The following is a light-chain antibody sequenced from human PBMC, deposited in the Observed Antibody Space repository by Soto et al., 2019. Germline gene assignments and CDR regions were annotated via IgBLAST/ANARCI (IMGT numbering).Light chain of an antibody. CDR1: SSDVGGYNY. V-gene: IGLV2-11*01. CDR2: DVS. Sequence: QSALTQSRSVSGSPGQSVTISCTGTSSDVGGYNYVSWYQQHPGKAPKLMIYDVSKRPSGVPDRFSGSKSGNTASLTISGLQAEDEADYYCCSYAGSYFYVFGTGTKLTVL. J-gene: IGLJ1*01. CDR3: CSYAGSYFYV.